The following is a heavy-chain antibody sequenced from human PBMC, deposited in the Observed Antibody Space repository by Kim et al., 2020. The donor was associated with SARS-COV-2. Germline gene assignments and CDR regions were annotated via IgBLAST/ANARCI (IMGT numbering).Heavy chain of an antibody. CDR2: ISYDGSNK. J-gene: IGHJ6*02. V-gene: IGHV3-30*18. CDR3: AKVHCSSTSCYVNSYGMDV. Sequence: GGSLRLSCAASGFTFSSYGMHWVRQAPGKGLEWVAVISYDGSNKYYADSVKGRFTISRDNSKNTLYLQMNSLRAEDTAVYYCAKVHCSSTSCYVNSYGMDVWGQGTTVTVSS. CDR1: GFTFSSYG. D-gene: IGHD2-2*01.